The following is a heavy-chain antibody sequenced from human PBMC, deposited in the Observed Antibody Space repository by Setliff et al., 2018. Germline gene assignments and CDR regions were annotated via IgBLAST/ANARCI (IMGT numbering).Heavy chain of an antibody. Sequence: HPGGSLRLSCAASGFTFSSYSMNWVRQAPGKGLEWVSYISSSSSTIYYADSVKGRFTISRDNAKNSLYLQMNSLRAEDTAVYYCARPVDTAMVSPFDYWGQGTLVTVSS. CDR1: GFTFSSYS. CDR2: ISSSSSTI. V-gene: IGHV3-48*01. CDR3: ARPVDTAMVSPFDY. J-gene: IGHJ4*02. D-gene: IGHD5-18*01.